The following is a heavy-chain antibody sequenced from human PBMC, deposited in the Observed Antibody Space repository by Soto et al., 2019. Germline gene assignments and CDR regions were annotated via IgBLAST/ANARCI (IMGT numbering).Heavy chain of an antibody. CDR1: GFSFNTYA. Sequence: GGALSLSCAASGFSFNTYAMHWVRQAPGKGLEWVAVISYDGSDQYYGDSVKGRFTISRDTSKNMLYLQMNSLTSEDTAVYYCARDLEHWGQGTLVTVSS. CDR3: ARDLEH. CDR2: ISYDGSDQ. J-gene: IGHJ1*01. V-gene: IGHV3-30-3*01. D-gene: IGHD3-16*01.